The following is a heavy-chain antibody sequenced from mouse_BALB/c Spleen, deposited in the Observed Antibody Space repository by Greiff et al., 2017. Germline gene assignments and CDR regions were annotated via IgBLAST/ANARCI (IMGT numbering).Heavy chain of an antibody. V-gene: IGHV5-6-5*01. J-gene: IGHJ2*01. CDR1: GFTFSSYA. Sequence: EVQRVESGGGLVKPGGSLKLSCAASGFTFSSYAMSWVRQTPEKRLEWVASISSGGSTYYPDSVKGRFTISRDNARNILYLQMSSLRSEDTAMYYCARGGASYFDYWGQGTTLTVSS. CDR3: ARGGASYFDY. CDR2: ISSGGST.